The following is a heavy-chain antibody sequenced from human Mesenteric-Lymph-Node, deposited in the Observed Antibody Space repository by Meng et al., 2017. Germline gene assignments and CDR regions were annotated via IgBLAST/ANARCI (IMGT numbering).Heavy chain of an antibody. V-gene: IGHV3-19*01. CDR1: GFTFSNSD. CDR2: VSWNGSRT. Sequence: GESLKISCAASGFTFSNSDMNWVRQAPGKGLEWVSGVSWNGSRTHYADSVKGRFTISRDNSKNTLYLQMNSLRAEDTAVYSCAKRMWGDNGSFDIWGQGTMVTVSS. D-gene: IGHD3-10*01. J-gene: IGHJ3*02. CDR3: AKRMWGDNGSFDI.